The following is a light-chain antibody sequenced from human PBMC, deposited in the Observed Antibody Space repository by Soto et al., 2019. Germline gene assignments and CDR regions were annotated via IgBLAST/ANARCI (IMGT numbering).Light chain of an antibody. Sequence: EIVLTQSPGTLSLSPGERATLSCRASQSVSSSYLAWYQQKPGQAPRLLIYGASNRATGIPARFSGSGSGTEFTLTISSLQSEDFAVYYCQQYDYWPRTFGQGTKVDIK. V-gene: IGKV3-15*01. J-gene: IGKJ1*01. CDR3: QQYDYWPRT. CDR1: QSVSSSY. CDR2: GAS.